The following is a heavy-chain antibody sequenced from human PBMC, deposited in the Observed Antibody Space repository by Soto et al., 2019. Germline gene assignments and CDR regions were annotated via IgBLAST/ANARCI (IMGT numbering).Heavy chain of an antibody. J-gene: IGHJ6*02. Sequence: SVKVSCKASGGTISSYALSWVRQAPGQGLEWMGGIIPIFGTANYAQKFQGRVTITADKSTSTAYMELSSLRSEDTAVYYCATQGEGAIFLSCYPCCYYYGMVVCCPAPLLTVFS. V-gene: IGHV1-69*06. D-gene: IGHD3-3*01. CDR3: ATQGEGAIFLSCYPCCYYYGMVV. CDR1: GGTISSYA. CDR2: IIPIFGTA.